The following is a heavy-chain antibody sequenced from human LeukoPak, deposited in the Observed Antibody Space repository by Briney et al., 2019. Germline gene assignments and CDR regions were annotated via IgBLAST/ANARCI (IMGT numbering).Heavy chain of an antibody. D-gene: IGHD3-10*01. CDR1: GGSFSGYY. J-gene: IGHJ2*01. CDR3: ARHHYGSGSYKSGFNFDL. CDR2: INHSGST. Sequence: SETLSLTCAVYGGSFSGYYWSWIRQPPGKGLEWIGEINHSGSTNYIPSLKSRVTISVGTSNNQFSLKLSSVTAADTAVYYCARHHYGSGSYKSGFNFDLWGRGTLVTVSS. V-gene: IGHV4-34*01.